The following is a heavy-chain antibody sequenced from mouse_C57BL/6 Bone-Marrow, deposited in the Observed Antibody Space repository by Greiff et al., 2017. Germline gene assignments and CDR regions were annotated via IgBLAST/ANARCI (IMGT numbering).Heavy chain of an antibody. J-gene: IGHJ1*03. D-gene: IGHD2-2*01. CDR1: GFNIKDDY. CDR2: IDPENGDT. Sequence: EVQRVESGAELVRPGASVKLSCTASGFNIKDDYMHWVKQRPEQGLEWIGWIDPENGDTEYASKFQGKATITADTSSNTAYLQLSSLTSEDTAVYYCTDHGYDGYFDVWGTGTTVTVSS. CDR3: TDHGYDGYFDV. V-gene: IGHV14-4*01.